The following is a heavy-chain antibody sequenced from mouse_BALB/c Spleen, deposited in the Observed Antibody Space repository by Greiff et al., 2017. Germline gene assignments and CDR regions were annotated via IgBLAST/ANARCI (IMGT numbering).Heavy chain of an antibody. J-gene: IGHJ3*01. CDR2: ISDGGSYT. CDR1: GFTFSDYY. CDR3: AREGYGNYVAWFAY. V-gene: IGHV5-4*02. Sequence: EVQLVESGGGLVKPGGSLKLSCAASGFTFSDYYMYWVRQTPAKRLEWVATISDGGSYTYYPDSVKGRFTISRDNAKNNLYLQMSSLKSEDTAMYYCAREGYGNYVAWFAYWGQGTLVTVSA. D-gene: IGHD2-1*01.